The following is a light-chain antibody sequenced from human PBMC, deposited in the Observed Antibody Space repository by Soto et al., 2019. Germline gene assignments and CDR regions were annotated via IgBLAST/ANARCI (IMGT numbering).Light chain of an antibody. J-gene: IGKJ4*01. CDR3: QERSGWPRGT. CDR1: QSVSSSY. Sequence: EIVLTQSPGTLSLSPGERATLSCRASQSVSSSYLAWYQQTPGQAPRLLIYGASSRATGIPDRFSGSGSGTDFTLTISRLEPEDFAVYYCQERSGWPRGTFGGGTKVDIK. CDR2: GAS. V-gene: IGKV3D-20*02.